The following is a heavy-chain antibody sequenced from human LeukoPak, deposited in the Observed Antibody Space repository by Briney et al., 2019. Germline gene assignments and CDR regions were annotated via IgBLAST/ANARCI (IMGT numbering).Heavy chain of an antibody. CDR2: IIPIFGTA. J-gene: IGHJ4*02. CDR3: AREVHDFWSGYSHEAFDY. V-gene: IGHV1-69*13. Sequence: WASVKVSCKASGGTFSSYAISWVRQAPGQGLEWMGGIIPIFGTANYAQKFQGRVTITADESTSTAYMELSSLRSEDTAVYYCAREVHDFWSGYSHEAFDYWGQGTLVTVSS. D-gene: IGHD3-3*01. CDR1: GGTFSSYA.